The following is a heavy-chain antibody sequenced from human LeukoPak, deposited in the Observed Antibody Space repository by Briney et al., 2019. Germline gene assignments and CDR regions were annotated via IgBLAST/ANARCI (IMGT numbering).Heavy chain of an antibody. V-gene: IGHV4-59*01. D-gene: IGHD3-9*01. J-gene: IGHJ4*02. CDR1: GGSISSYY. CDR2: IYYSGST. Sequence: SETLSLTCTVSGGSISSYYWSWIRQPPGKGLEWIGYIYYSGSTNYNPSLKSRVTISVDTSKNQFSLKLSSVTAADTAVYYCARGSGYLTHFDYWGQGTLVTVSS. CDR3: ARGSGYLTHFDY.